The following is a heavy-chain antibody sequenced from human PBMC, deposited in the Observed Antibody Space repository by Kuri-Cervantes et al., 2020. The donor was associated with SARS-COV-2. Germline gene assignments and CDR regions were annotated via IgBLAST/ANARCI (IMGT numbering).Heavy chain of an antibody. J-gene: IGHJ4*02. CDR2: ISGSGGST. Sequence: GGSLRLSCAASGFTFSSYAMSWVRQAPGKGLEWVSAISGSGGSTYYADSVKGRFTISRDNSKNTLYLQMNSLRAEDTAVYYCAKGHIYTIFGVTPYYFDYWGQGTRVTVSS. CDR1: GFTFSSYA. D-gene: IGHD3-3*01. CDR3: AKGHIYTIFGVTPYYFDY. V-gene: IGHV3-23*01.